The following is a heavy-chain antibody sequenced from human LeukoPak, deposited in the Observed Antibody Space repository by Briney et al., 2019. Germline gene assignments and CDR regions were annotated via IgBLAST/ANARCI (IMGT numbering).Heavy chain of an antibody. J-gene: IGHJ5*02. Sequence: ASVKVSCKASGYTFTGYYMHWVRQAPGQGLEWMGWINPNSGGTNYAQKFQGRVNMTRDTSISTAYMELSRLRSDDTAVYYCARVVSPVNWFDPWGQGTLVTVSS. D-gene: IGHD2-8*01. V-gene: IGHV1-2*02. CDR2: INPNSGGT. CDR1: GYTFTGYY. CDR3: ARVVSPVNWFDP.